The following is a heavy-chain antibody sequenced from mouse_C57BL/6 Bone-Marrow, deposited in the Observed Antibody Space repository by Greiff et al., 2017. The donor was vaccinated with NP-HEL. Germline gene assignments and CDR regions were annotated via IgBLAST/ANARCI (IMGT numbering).Heavy chain of an antibody. V-gene: IGHV8-12*01. Sequence: QVQLKESGPGILQSSQTLSLTCSFSGFSLSTSGMGVSWIRQPSGKGLEWLAHIYWDDDKRSNPFLKRLLTISNDTSRTQVFLKISSVDTADTATYYCARRATLYLDYWGQGTTLTVSS. CDR2: IYWDDDK. D-gene: IGHD2-12*01. CDR3: ARRATLYLDY. J-gene: IGHJ2*01. CDR1: GFSLSTSGMG.